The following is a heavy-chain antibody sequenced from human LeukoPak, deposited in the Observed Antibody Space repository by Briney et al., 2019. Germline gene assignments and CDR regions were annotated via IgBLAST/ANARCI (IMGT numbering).Heavy chain of an antibody. CDR3: ARLVLDGPFDY. J-gene: IGHJ4*02. D-gene: IGHD5-24*01. Sequence: SETLSLTCTVSGGSISSSSYYWGWTRQPPGKGLEWIGSIYYSGSTYYNPSLKSRVTISVDTSKNQFSLKLSSVTAADTAVYYCARLVLDGPFDYWGQGTLVTVSS. CDR2: IYYSGST. V-gene: IGHV4-39*01. CDR1: GGSISSSSYY.